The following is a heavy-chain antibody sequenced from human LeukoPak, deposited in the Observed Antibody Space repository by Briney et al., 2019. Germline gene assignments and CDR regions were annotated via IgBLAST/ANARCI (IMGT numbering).Heavy chain of an antibody. CDR3: ARGGPNRIQLWLGY. Sequence: ASVKVSCKASGYTFTSYDINWVRQATGQGLEWMGWMNPNSGNTGYAQKFQGRVTMTRNTSISTAYMELSSLRSEDTAMYYCARGGPNRIQLWLGYWGQGTLVTVSS. CDR1: GYTFTSYD. CDR2: MNPNSGNT. D-gene: IGHD5-18*01. J-gene: IGHJ4*02. V-gene: IGHV1-8*01.